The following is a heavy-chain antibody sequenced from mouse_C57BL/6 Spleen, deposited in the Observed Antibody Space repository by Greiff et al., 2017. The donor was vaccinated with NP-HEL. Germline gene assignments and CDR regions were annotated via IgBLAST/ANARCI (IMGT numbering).Heavy chain of an antibody. V-gene: IGHV2-2*01. Sequence: VKLMESGPGLVQPSQSLSITCTVSGFSLTSYGVHWVRQSPGKGLEWLGVIWSGGSTDYNAAFISRLSISKDNSKSQVFFKMNSLQADDKARYYCGRGSNYFDYWGPGTTLTVSS. CDR1: GFSLTSYG. CDR3: GRGSNYFDY. J-gene: IGHJ2*01. CDR2: IWSGGST.